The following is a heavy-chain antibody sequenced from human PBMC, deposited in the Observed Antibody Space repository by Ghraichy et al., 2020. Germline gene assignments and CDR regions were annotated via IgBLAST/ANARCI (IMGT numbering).Heavy chain of an antibody. Sequence: SETLSLTCTVSGGSISSGDYYWSWIRQPPGKGLEWIGYIYYSGSTYYNPSLKSRVTISVDTSKNQFSLKLSSVTAADTAVYYCARAMANGDYFDYWGQGTLVTVSS. V-gene: IGHV4-30-4*01. J-gene: IGHJ4*02. CDR2: IYYSGST. D-gene: IGHD4-17*01. CDR3: ARAMANGDYFDY. CDR1: GGSISSGDYY.